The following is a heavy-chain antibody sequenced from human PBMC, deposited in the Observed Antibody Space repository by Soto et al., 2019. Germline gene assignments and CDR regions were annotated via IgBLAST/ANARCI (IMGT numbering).Heavy chain of an antibody. CDR1: GFTFSSYA. CDR3: AKRSSSSTFDY. CDR2: ISGSDDST. V-gene: IGHV3-23*01. D-gene: IGHD6-6*01. J-gene: IGHJ4*02. Sequence: EVQLLESGGGLVQPGESLRLSCAYSGFTFSSYAMSWVRQAPGKGLEWVSVISGSDDSTYYADSVKGRFTISRDNSKNTLYLQMNSLRAEDTAVYYCAKRSSSSTFDYWGQGTLVTVSS.